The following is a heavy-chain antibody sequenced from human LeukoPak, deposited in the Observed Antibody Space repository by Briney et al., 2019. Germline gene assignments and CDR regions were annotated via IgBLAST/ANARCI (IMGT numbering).Heavy chain of an antibody. D-gene: IGHD6-13*01. J-gene: IGHJ4*02. Sequence: SETLSLTCTVSGGSISSYYWSWIRQPTGKGLEWIGRFYTSGSTNYNPSLKSRVTMSVDTSKNQFSLKPSSVTAADTAVYYCARDQDSSSWYPALDYWGQGTLVTVSS. CDR2: FYTSGST. V-gene: IGHV4-4*07. CDR1: GGSISSYY. CDR3: ARDQDSSSWYPALDY.